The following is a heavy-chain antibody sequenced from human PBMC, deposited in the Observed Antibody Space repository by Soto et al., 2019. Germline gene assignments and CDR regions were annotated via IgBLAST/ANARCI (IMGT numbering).Heavy chain of an antibody. CDR2: IGTSTETM. V-gene: IGHV3-48*02. CDR3: ARDLDWTFDY. CDR1: GFTFSTYS. D-gene: IGHD1-1*01. Sequence: PGGSLRLSCAASGFTFSTYSMNWVRQAPGKGLEWLSYIGTSTETMNYTDSVKGRFSISRDNAKSSLYLQMNSLRDEDTAVYYCARDLDWTFDYWGQGTLVTVSS. J-gene: IGHJ4*02.